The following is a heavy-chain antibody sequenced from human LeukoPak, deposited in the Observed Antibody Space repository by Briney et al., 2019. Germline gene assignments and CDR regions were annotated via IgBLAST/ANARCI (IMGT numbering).Heavy chain of an antibody. CDR1: GYTFTSYD. CDR2: MNPNSGNT. Sequence: ASVKVSCKASGYTFTSYDINWVRQATGQGLEWMGWMNPNSGNTGYAQKFQGRVTITTDESTSTAYMELSSLRSEDTAVYYCARGPLTVTAYYYYYMDVWGKGTTVTVSS. V-gene: IGHV1-8*03. CDR3: ARGPLTVTAYYYYYMDV. D-gene: IGHD4-11*01. J-gene: IGHJ6*03.